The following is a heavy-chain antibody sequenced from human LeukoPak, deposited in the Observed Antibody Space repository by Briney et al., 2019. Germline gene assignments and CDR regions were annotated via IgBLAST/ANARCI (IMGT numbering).Heavy chain of an antibody. J-gene: IGHJ4*02. CDR2: ISSSSSYI. V-gene: IGHV3-21*01. CDR3: AKDTPMVRGVYYFDY. CDR1: GFIFSSYS. Sequence: PGGTLRLFCAASGFIFSSYSMNWVRQAPGKGLEWVSSISSSSSYINYADSVKGRFTISRDNAKNSLYLQMNSLRAGDTAVYYCAKDTPMVRGVYYFDYWGQGTLVSVSS. D-gene: IGHD3-10*01.